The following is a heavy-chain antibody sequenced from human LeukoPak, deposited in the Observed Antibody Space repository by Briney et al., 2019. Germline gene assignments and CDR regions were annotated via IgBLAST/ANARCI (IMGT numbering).Heavy chain of an antibody. D-gene: IGHD6-19*01. CDR2: IYYSGST. Sequence: SEIMSLTCTVSGDSISSSRYYWGWIRQPPGKGLEWIGSIYYSGSTYYNPSLKSRVTISVDTSKNQFSLKLSSVTAADTAVYYCASGVIAVAGQYWGQGTLVTVSS. V-gene: IGHV4-39*01. J-gene: IGHJ4*02. CDR3: ASGVIAVAGQY. CDR1: GDSISSSRYY.